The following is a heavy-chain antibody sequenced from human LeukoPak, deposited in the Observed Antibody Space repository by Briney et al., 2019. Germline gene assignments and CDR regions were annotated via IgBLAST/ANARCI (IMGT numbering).Heavy chain of an antibody. CDR3: ARGRIAAAGTDFDY. V-gene: IGHV4-61*02. D-gene: IGHD6-13*01. CDR1: GGSISSGGYY. Sequence: PSETLSLTCTVSGGSISSGGYYWTWIRQPAGKGLEWIGRIYTSGSTNYNPSLKSRVTISVDTSKNQFSLKLSSVTAADTAVYYCARGRIAAAGTDFDYWGQGTLVTVSS. CDR2: IYTSGST. J-gene: IGHJ4*02.